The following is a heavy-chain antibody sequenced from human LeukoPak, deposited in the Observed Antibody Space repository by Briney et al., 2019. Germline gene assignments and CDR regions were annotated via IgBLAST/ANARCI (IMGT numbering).Heavy chain of an antibody. CDR1: GYTFTSFH. V-gene: IGHV1-46*01. Sequence: ASVKVSCKASGYTFTSFHMHWVRQAPGQGLEWMGVINPSGGTTSYAQKFQGRVTMTRDTSTSTVYMELSSLRSEDTAVYYCARSSIAARRGPRGWFDPWGQGTLVTVSS. J-gene: IGHJ5*02. CDR3: ARSSIAARRGPRGWFDP. D-gene: IGHD6-6*01. CDR2: INPSGGTT.